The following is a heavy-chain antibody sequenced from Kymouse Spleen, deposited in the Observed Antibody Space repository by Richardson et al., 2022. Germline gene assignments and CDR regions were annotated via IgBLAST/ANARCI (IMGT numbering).Heavy chain of an antibody. D-gene: IGHD3-9*01. V-gene: IGHV3-7*01. CDR3: ARDLTYYDILTGLDY. Sequence: EVQLVESGGGLVQPGGSLRLSCAASGFTFSSYWMSWVRQAPGKGLEWVANIKQDGSEKYYVDSVKGRFTISRDNAKNSLYLQMNSLRAEDTAVYYCARDLTYYDILTGLDYWGQGTLVTVSS. CDR2: IKQDGSEK. CDR1: GFTFSSYW. J-gene: IGHJ4*02.